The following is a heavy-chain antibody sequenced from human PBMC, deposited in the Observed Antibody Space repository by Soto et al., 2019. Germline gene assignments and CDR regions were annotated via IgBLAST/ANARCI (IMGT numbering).Heavy chain of an antibody. CDR3: VRDAGSLGY. J-gene: IGHJ4*02. Sequence: EVHLVESGGGLVQPGGSLRLSCAGSGFTFSTYSMDWVRQAPGKGLEWISYISGSGGTIYYADSVKGRFTVSRDNAKNSLYLQMSSLRDEDTAVYYCVRDAGSLGYWGQGTLVTVSS. V-gene: IGHV3-48*02. CDR2: ISGSGGTI. CDR1: GFTFSTYS.